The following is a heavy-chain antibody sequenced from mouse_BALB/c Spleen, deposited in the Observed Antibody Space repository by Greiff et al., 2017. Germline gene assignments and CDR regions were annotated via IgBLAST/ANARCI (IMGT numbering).Heavy chain of an antibody. CDR3: AREGIYYAMDD. J-gene: IGHJ4*01. Sequence: VQGVESGPGLVAPSQSLSITCTVSGFSLTGYGVNWVRQPPGKGLEWLGMIWGDGSTDYNSALKSRLSISKDNSKSQVFLKMNSLQTDDTARYYCAREGIYYAMDDWGQGTSVTVSS. CDR1: GFSLTGYG. CDR2: IWGDGST. V-gene: IGHV2-6-7*01.